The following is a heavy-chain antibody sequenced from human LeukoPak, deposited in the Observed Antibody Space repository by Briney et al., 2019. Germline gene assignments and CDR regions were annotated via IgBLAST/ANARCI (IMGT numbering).Heavy chain of an antibody. D-gene: IGHD3-10*01. CDR3: ARDGGSWYYGSGSAPID. CDR1: GYTFTSYA. V-gene: IGHV1-18*04. J-gene: IGHJ4*02. Sequence: ASVKVCCKASGYTFTSYAISWVRQAPGQGLEWMGWSSAYNGNTNYAQKLQGRVTMTTDTSTSTAYMELRSLRSDDTAVYYCARDGGSWYYGSGSAPIDWGQGTLVTVSS. CDR2: SSAYNGNT.